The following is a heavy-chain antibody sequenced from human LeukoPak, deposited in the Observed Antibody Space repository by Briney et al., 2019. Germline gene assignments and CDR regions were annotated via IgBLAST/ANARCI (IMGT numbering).Heavy chain of an antibody. D-gene: IGHD3-22*01. V-gene: IGHV3-66*01. Sequence: GGSLRLSCAASGFTVSSNYMSWVRQAPGKGLEWVSVIYSGGSTYYADSVKGRFTISRDNSKNMLYLQMNSLRAEDTAVYYCARERNPYYYDSSGYYDYWGRGTLVTVSS. CDR2: IYSGGST. CDR3: ARERNPYYYDSSGYYDY. CDR1: GFTVSSNY. J-gene: IGHJ4*02.